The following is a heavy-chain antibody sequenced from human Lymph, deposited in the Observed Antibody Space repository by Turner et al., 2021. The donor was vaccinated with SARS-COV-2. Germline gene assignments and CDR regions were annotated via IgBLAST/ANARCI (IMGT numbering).Heavy chain of an antibody. CDR3: ARAPFIIVLMMYASGYFDN. Sequence: QLQLQESGPGLVKPSDTLSLTCTVSGCSISSSSYYWSWIRQPPGKGLAWIGSIYYSGSTYYNPSLKSRVTISVDTSKNQFSLKLSSVTAADTAVYYWARAPFIIVLMMYASGYFDNWGQGTLVTVSS. CDR2: IYYSGST. V-gene: IGHV4-39*01. J-gene: IGHJ4*02. CDR1: GCSISSSSYY. D-gene: IGHD2-8*01.